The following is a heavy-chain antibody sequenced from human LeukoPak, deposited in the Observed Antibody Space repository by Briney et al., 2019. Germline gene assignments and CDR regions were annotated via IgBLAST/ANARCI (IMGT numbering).Heavy chain of an antibody. CDR1: GGSFSGYY. V-gene: IGHV4-34*01. CDR3: ARGLYFDY. Sequence: PSETLSLTCAIYGGSFSGYYWSWIRQPPGKGLEWIGEINHSGSTNYNPPLKSRVTISVDTSKNQFSLKLSSVTAADTAVYYCARGLYFDYWGQGTLVTVSS. CDR2: INHSGST. J-gene: IGHJ4*02.